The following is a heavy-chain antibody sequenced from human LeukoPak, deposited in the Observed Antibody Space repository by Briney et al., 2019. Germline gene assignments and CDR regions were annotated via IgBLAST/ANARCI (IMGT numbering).Heavy chain of an antibody. V-gene: IGHV3-23*01. CDR1: GFTLSRYA. Sequence: GGSLRLSCAASGFTLSRYAMSWVRQAPGKGLEWVSSISGSGGITYYADSVKGRFSISRDNSKNTLYLQMNSLRAEDTSLYYCASRGYDILTSPFDYWGQGTLVTVSS. J-gene: IGHJ4*02. D-gene: IGHD3-9*01. CDR3: ASRGYDILTSPFDY. CDR2: ISGSGGIT.